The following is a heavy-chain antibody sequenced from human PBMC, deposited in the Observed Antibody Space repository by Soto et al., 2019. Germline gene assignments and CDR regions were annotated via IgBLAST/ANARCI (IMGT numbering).Heavy chain of an antibody. D-gene: IGHD3-22*01. CDR2: ISGSGGST. CDR1: GFTFSSYA. Sequence: GGSLRLSCAASGFTFSSYAMSWVRQAPGKGLEWVSAISGSGGSTYYADSVKGRFTISRDNSKNTLYLQMNSLRAEDTAVHYCAKDLNSLVYYDSSGLDYWGQGTLVTVSS. J-gene: IGHJ4*02. CDR3: AKDLNSLVYYDSSGLDY. V-gene: IGHV3-23*01.